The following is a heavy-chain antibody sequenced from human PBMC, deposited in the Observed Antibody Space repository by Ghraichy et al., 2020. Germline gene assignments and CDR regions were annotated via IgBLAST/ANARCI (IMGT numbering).Heavy chain of an antibody. D-gene: IGHD3-10*01. Sequence: GGSLRLSCAASGFAVSGNYIGWVRQAPGKGLEWVSVMYIGGDTYYADSVKGRFTISRDNIRNTLYLQINNLRAEDTAVYYCARGFDASGTANLNYFDSWGQGTLVTVSS. CDR1: GFAVSGNY. CDR3: ARGFDASGTANLNYFDS. CDR2: MYIGGDT. J-gene: IGHJ4*02. V-gene: IGHV3-53*01.